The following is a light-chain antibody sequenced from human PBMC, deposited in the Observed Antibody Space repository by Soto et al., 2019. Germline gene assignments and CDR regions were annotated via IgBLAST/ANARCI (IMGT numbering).Light chain of an antibody. V-gene: IGKV1-5*03. J-gene: IGKJ1*01. Sequence: DIQMTQSPSTLSASVGDRVTITCRASQSISSWLAWYQQKPGKAPKLLIYKASSLESGVPSRFSGNGSGTEFTLTIISLQPEDSATYYCLQHNNYPWTFGLGTK. CDR2: KAS. CDR1: QSISSW. CDR3: LQHNNYPWT.